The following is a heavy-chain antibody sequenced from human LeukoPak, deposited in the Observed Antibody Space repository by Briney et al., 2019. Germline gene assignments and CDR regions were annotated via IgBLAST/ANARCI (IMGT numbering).Heavy chain of an antibody. CDR3: ARGGHLGELFSPDY. V-gene: IGHV1-18*04. Sequence: VASVKVSCKASGYTFTSYGITWVRQAPGQGLEWMGWISTYNGNTNYAQNLQGRVTMTTDTSTSTAYMELRSLRSDDTAVYYCARGGHLGELFSPDYWGQGTLVTVSS. D-gene: IGHD3-16*01. CDR2: ISTYNGNT. J-gene: IGHJ4*02. CDR1: GYTFTSYG.